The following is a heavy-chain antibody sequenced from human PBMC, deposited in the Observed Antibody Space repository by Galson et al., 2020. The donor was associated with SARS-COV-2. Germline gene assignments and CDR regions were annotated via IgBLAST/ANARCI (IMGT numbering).Heavy chain of an antibody. D-gene: IGHD1-26*01. CDR3: ARDFGIESSGPDGY. CDR1: GYTFTSYG. CDR2: ISAYDGDT. V-gene: IGHV1-18*01. Sequence: SVTVSCKPSGYTFTSYGISWVRQAPGQGLEWMGWISAYDGDTNSAQSLQGRLTMTTDTSKSTAYMELRSLRSDDTAVYYCARDFGIESSGPDGYWGQGTLVSVSS. J-gene: IGHJ4*02.